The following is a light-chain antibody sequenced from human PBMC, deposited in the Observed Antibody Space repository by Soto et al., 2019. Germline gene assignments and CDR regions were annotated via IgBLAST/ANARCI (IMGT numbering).Light chain of an antibody. J-gene: IGKJ4*01. V-gene: IGKV1-5*01. Sequence: DIQMTQSPSTLSASVGDRVTITCRASQSISSWLAWYQQKPGKAPKLLIYGASSLESGVPSRFSGSGSGTEFTLTITSLQPDDSATYYCQQYNSLSSVSFGGGTKV. CDR2: GAS. CDR3: QQYNSLSSVS. CDR1: QSISSW.